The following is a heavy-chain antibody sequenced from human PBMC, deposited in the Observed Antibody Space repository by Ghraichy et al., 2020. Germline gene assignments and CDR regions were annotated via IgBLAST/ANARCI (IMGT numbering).Heavy chain of an antibody. Sequence: SETLSLTCTVSGYSISSDYIWGWIRQPPGKGLEWLGNIYHRGSTYYNPSLKSRVTISVDTSKNQFSLKLSSVTAADTAVYYCARGVVRVAADPRAHFDYWGQGTLVTVS. CDR3: ARGVVRVAADPRAHFDY. CDR2: IYHRGST. D-gene: IGHD6-13*01. J-gene: IGHJ4*02. CDR1: GYSISSDYI. V-gene: IGHV4-38-2*02.